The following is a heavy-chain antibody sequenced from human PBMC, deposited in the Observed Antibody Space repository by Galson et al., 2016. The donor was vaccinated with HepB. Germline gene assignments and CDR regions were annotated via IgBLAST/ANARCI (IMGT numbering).Heavy chain of an antibody. Sequence: SLRLSCAASGFIFNNAWMSWVRQAPGKGLEWVGRIKSKTDGGTRDYAAPVKGRFTISRDDSKKTLYLEMNSLKTEDTAVYYCSTMGGYSGYDPRLRDIDKWGQGTLVTVSS. CDR3: STMGGYSGYDPRLRDIDK. CDR2: IKSKTDGGTR. V-gene: IGHV3-15*01. D-gene: IGHD5-12*01. J-gene: IGHJ4*02. CDR1: GFIFNNAW.